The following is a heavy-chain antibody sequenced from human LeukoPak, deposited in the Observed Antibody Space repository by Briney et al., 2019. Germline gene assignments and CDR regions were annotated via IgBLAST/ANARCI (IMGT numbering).Heavy chain of an antibody. V-gene: IGHV3-7*01. CDR1: GFIFRTYW. CDR3: ARVSSSGLRSAYFDY. D-gene: IGHD6-6*01. Sequence: GGSLRLSCAASGFIFRTYWMSWVRQAPGKGLEWVANIKEDGSEKYYVDSAKGRFTIYRDNAKNSLQLQMNRLRGEDTAVYYCARVSSSGLRSAYFDYWGQGTLVTVSS. CDR2: IKEDGSEK. J-gene: IGHJ4*02.